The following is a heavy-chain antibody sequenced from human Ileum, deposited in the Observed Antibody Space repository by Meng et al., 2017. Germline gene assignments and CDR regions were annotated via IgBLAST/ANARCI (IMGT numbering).Heavy chain of an antibody. J-gene: IGHJ5*02. CDR2: IFDTGPP. V-gene: IGHV4-30-4*01. CDR3: AASLYGNRFDP. D-gene: IGHD2-8*01. Sequence: VQLQESGPGLVKSSQTLSLTCTVSGGSISSGDYYWSWIRQPPGKGLEWIGYIFDTGPPSYSPPPRSRLSISMDTSKNQFSLRLTSVSAADTAVYYCAASLYGNRFDPWGQGTLVTVSS. CDR1: GGSISSGDYY.